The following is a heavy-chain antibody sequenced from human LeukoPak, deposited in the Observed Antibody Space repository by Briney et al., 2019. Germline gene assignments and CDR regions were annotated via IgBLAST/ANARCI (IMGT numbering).Heavy chain of an antibody. Sequence: GGSLRLSCAASGFTLSSYSMNWVRQAPGKGLEWVSSISSSSSYIYYADSVKGRFTISRDNAKNSLYLQMNSLRAEDTAVYYCARDPGGFMDVWGQGTTVTVSS. CDR2: ISSSSSYI. CDR3: ARDPGGFMDV. V-gene: IGHV3-21*01. CDR1: GFTLSSYS. J-gene: IGHJ6*02.